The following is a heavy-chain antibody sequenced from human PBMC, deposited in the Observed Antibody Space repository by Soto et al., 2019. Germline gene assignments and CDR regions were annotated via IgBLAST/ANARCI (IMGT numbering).Heavy chain of an antibody. J-gene: IGHJ4*02. Sequence: EVQVLESGGGSVEPGGSLRLSCAASGFTFITYAMIWVRQAPGKGLEWVSAIDNSGVNTFYADSVRGRFTVSRDNSKNTLYLKMNSLRAEDTAVYYCARLEPASHTGYWGQGTLVTVSS. CDR2: IDNSGVNT. CDR1: GFTFITYA. V-gene: IGHV3-23*05. D-gene: IGHD2-2*01. CDR3: ARLEPASHTGY.